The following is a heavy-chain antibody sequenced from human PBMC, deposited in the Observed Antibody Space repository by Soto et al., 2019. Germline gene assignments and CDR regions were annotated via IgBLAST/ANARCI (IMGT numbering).Heavy chain of an antibody. CDR2: IYYNSNRI. V-gene: IGHV3-9*01. J-gene: IGHJ6*04. CDR1: GSSLQDYA. CDR3: GKDISPGGMDV. Sequence: EVQLVESGGGLVQPGGSLRLSCVGPGSSLQDYAMHWVRQAPGKGLEWVSGIYYNSNRIDYADSVKGRFTISRDNARNSLYLQMNSLRTEDTAFYYCGKDISPGGMDVWGRGIMVTVSS.